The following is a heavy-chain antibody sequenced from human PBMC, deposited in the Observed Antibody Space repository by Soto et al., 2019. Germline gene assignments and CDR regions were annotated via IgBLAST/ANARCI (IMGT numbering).Heavy chain of an antibody. Sequence: QVELVQSGAEVKKPGSSVKVSCQASEDTFRNYAISWVRQAPGQGLEWMGGIIPIFGTANYAQKFQGRVTITAYTSASTVYLELSSLRSEDTAVYYWASTKYDSSAYYYWYLGLWGRGTLVTVSS. V-gene: IGHV1-69*06. CDR3: ASTKYDSSAYYYWYLGL. CDR2: IIPIFGTA. J-gene: IGHJ2*01. D-gene: IGHD3-22*01. CDR1: EDTFRNYA.